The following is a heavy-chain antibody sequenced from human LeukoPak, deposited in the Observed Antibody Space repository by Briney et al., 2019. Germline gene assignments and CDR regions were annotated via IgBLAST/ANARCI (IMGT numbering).Heavy chain of an antibody. V-gene: IGHV1-46*03. Sequence: ASVKVSCKAPGYTFTSYYMHWVRQAPGQGLEWMGIINPSGGSTTYAQKFQGRVTMTRDTSTSTVYMALSSLTPEDTAVYYCARAGYWAASGYATIWGQGTLVTVSS. D-gene: IGHD6-13*01. CDR2: INPSGGST. J-gene: IGHJ4*02. CDR3: ARAGYWAASGYATI. CDR1: GYTFTSYY.